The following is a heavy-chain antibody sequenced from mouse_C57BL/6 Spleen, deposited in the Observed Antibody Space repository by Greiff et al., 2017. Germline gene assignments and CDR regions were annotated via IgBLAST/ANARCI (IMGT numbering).Heavy chain of an antibody. CDR1: GYTFTGYW. CDR3: ERSRATWAMDY. CDR2: LIPGSGST. J-gene: IGHJ4*01. D-gene: IGHD3-1*01. Sequence: VQLQQSGAELMKPGASVKLSCKATGYTFTGYWIEWVKQRPRHGLEWIGELIPGSGSTNYNEKFKGMATFTADTSSNSAYMQLSSLTTEASAIYSCERSRATWAMDYWGQGTSVTVSS. V-gene: IGHV1-9*01.